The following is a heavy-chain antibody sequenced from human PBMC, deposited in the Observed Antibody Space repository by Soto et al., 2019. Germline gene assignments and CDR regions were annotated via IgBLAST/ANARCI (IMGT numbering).Heavy chain of an antibody. CDR2: IWYDGSNK. V-gene: IGHV3-33*01. J-gene: IGHJ6*01. D-gene: IGHD5-18*01. CDR1: GFTFSSYG. Sequence: PGGSLRLSCPASGFTFSSYGMHWVRQAPGKGLEWVAVIWYDGSNKYYADSVKGRFTISRDNSKNTLYLQMNSLRAEDTAVYYCARVPGYSYGYYYYGMDVWGQGTTVTVSS. CDR3: ARVPGYSYGYYYYGMDV.